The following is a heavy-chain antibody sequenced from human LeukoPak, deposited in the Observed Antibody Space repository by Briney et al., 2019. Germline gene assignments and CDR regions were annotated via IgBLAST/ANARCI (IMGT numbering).Heavy chain of an antibody. J-gene: IGHJ4*02. V-gene: IGHV3-43*02. CDR1: GFTFSSYS. D-gene: IGHD3-22*01. Sequence: GGSLRLSCAASGFTFSSYSMNWVRQAPGKGLEWVSLISGDSATTDYADSVKGRFTVSRDNRRTSLYLQMSSLRIEDTALYYCAQDGYYDSSGYSWGQGTLVTVSS. CDR2: ISGDSATT. CDR3: AQDGYYDSSGYS.